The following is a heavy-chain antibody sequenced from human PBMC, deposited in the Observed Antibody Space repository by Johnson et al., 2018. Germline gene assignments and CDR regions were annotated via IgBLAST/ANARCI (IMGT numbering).Heavy chain of an antibody. CDR2: VSSDGRHD. D-gene: IGHD6-19*01. V-gene: IGHV3-33*08. CDR3: ARDIIAMAGYGLDV. Sequence: QVQLVQSGGGVVQPGESLRLSCAASGFTFNNYGMHWVRQAPGKGLEWVAVVSSDGRHDRYADAVKGRFTISRDNSENTLYLQMNSLRVEDTAMYFCARDIIAMAGYGLDVWGQGTTVTVSS. CDR1: GFTFNNYG. J-gene: IGHJ6*02.